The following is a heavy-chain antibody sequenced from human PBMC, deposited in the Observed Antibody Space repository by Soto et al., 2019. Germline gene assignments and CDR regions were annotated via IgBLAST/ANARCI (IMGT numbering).Heavy chain of an antibody. CDR3: ARLVYDTRLNYMYFDF. D-gene: IGHD3-10*01. CDR1: GFTFGGSA. Sequence: EGQLVESGGGLVQPGGSLKLSCAASGFTFGGSAMHWVRQASGKGLEWVGHIRSKTNSYATAYAESVKGRFTISRDDSMNTAYLQMNSLKTEDTAVYFCARLVYDTRLNYMYFDFWGPGTLVTVSS. CDR2: IRSKTNSYAT. V-gene: IGHV3-73*02. J-gene: IGHJ4*02.